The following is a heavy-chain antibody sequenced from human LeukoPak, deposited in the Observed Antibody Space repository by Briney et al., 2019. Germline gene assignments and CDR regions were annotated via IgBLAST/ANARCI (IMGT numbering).Heavy chain of an antibody. D-gene: IGHD2-21*02. V-gene: IGHV1-69*06. CDR3: ARSGAYCGGDCYSSDAFDI. CDR2: IIPIFGTA. CDR1: GYTFTGYY. Sequence: GASVKVSCKASGYTFTGYYMHWVRQAPGQGLEWMGGIIPIFGTANYAQKFQGRVTITADKSTSTAYMELSSLRSEDTAVYYCARSGAYCGGDCYSSDAFDIWGQGTMVTVSS. J-gene: IGHJ3*02.